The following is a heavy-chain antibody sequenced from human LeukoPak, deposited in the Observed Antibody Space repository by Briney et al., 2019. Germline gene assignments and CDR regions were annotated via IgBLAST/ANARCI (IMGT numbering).Heavy chain of an antibody. V-gene: IGHV3-7*03. CDR1: GFTFSSHW. J-gene: IGHJ4*02. Sequence: AGGSLRLSCAASGFTFSSHWMTWVRQAPGKGLEWVANIKEDGSRKNYVDSVKGRFTISRDNAKNSLYLQMSGLRAEDTAVYYCAKEGFDSWGQGTLVTVSS. CDR2: IKEDGSRK. CDR3: AKEGFDS.